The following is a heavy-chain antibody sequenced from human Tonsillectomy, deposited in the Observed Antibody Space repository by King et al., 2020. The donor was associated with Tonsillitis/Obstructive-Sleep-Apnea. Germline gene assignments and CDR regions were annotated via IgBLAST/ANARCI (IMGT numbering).Heavy chain of an antibody. CDR1: GFIFSTYR. D-gene: IGHD2-2*01. CDR2: INQDGSEK. CDR3: ARVSCSSRSCQDY. J-gene: IGHJ4*02. V-gene: IGHV3-7*04. Sequence: VQLVESGGGLVQPGGSLRLSCAASGFIFSTYRRTWVRQAPGQGLEWVANINQDGSEKHYVDSVKGRFTISRDNAKNSLYLQMNSLRSEDTAVYYCARVSCSSRSCQDYWGQGTLVTVSS.